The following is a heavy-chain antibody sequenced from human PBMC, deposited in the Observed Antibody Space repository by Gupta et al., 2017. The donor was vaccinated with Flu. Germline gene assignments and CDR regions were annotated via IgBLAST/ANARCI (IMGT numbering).Heavy chain of an antibody. V-gene: IGHV3-23*01. CDR3: AKSSQVSPPYYYYYYMDV. CDR2: ISGSGGST. Sequence: MSWVRQAPGKGLEWVSAISGSGGSTYYADSVKGRFTISRDNSKNTLYLQMNSLRAEDTAVYYCAKSSQVSPPYYYYYYMDVWGKGTTVTVSS. D-gene: IGHD2-2*01. J-gene: IGHJ6*03.